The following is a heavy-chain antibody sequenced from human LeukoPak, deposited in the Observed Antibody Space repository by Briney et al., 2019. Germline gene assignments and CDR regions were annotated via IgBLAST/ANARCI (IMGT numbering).Heavy chain of an antibody. CDR3: ARDVPRRLRYCSGGSCYEFDY. V-gene: IGHV1-18*01. CDR1: GYTFTSYG. D-gene: IGHD2-15*01. CDR2: ISAYNGNT. Sequence: ASVKVSCKASGYTFTSYGISWVRQAPGQGLEWMGWISAYNGNTNYAQKLQGRVTMTTDTSTSTAYMELRSLRSDDTAVYYCARDVPRRLRYCSGGSCYEFDYWGQGTLVTVSS. J-gene: IGHJ4*02.